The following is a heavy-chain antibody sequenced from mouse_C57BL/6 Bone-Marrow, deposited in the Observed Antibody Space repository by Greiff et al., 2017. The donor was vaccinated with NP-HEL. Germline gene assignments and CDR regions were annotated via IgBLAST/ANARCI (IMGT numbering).Heavy chain of an antibody. CDR3: ARSGDYAWFAY. Sequence: QVQLQQSGAELVRPGTSVKMSCKASGYTFTNYWIGWAKQRPGHGLEWIGDIYPGGGYTNYNEKFKGKGTLTADKSSSTAYMQFSSLTSEDSAIYYCARSGDYAWFAYWGQGTLVTVSA. CDR1: GYTFTNYW. J-gene: IGHJ3*01. V-gene: IGHV1-63*01. CDR2: IYPGGGYT. D-gene: IGHD2-4*01.